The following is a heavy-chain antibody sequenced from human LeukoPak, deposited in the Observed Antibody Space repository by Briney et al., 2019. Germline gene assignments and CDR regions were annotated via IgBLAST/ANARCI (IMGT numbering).Heavy chain of an antibody. J-gene: IGHJ4*02. D-gene: IGHD3-22*01. Sequence: SVKVSCKASGGTFRRYAISWVRQAPGQGLEWMGGITPIFGTANYAQKFQGRVTITADESTRTAYMELRSLKSEDTAVYYCARDAAIYDSGAYYYLWWGQGTLVTVSS. CDR1: GGTFRRYA. CDR2: ITPIFGTA. CDR3: ARDAAIYDSGAYYYLW. V-gene: IGHV1-69*01.